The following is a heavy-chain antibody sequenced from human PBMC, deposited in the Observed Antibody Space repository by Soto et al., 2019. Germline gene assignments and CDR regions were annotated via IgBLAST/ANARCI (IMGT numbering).Heavy chain of an antibody. CDR1: GGSISSGDYY. V-gene: IGHV4-30-4*01. J-gene: IGHJ5*02. CDR3: ARATHSGGSCRGPFCEHWFDP. CDR2: IYYSGST. D-gene: IGHD2-15*01. Sequence: QVQLQESGPGLVKPSQTLSLTCTVSGGSISSGDYYWSWIRQPPGKGLEWIGYIYYSGSTYYNPSLKSRVTISVDTSKNQFSLKLSSVTAADTAVYYCARATHSGGSCRGPFCEHWFDPWGQGTLVTVSS.